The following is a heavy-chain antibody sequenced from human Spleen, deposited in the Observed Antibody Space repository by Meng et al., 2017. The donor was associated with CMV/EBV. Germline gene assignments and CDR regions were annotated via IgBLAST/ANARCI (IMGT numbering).Heavy chain of an antibody. D-gene: IGHD3-10*01. J-gene: IGHJ6*02. CDR1: GGSISSYY. CDR2: ISHSDST. Sequence: SETLSLTCTVSGGSISSYYWSWIRQPPGKGLEWIAYISHSDSTNYNPSLKSRVTISVYPSKNQFSLRLSSVTAADTAVYYCARGGRGSGSYSYYFYYGMDVWGQGTTVTVS. V-gene: IGHV4-59*01. CDR3: ARGGRGSGSYSYYFYYGMDV.